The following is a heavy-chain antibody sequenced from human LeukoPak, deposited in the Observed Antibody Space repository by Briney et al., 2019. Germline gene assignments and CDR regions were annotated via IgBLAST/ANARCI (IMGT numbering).Heavy chain of an antibody. CDR2: ITWDGGTT. Sequence: PGGSLRLSCAAFGFSFDDHTMNWVRQAPGKGLEWVSLITWDGGTTYNADSVKGRCTISRDNIKYSLYLQMNSLRTEDTALYYCARSTAMVTWGSFDIWGQGTLVTVSS. D-gene: IGHD5-18*01. CDR3: ARSTAMVTWGSFDI. V-gene: IGHV3-43*01. J-gene: IGHJ3*02. CDR1: GFSFDDHT.